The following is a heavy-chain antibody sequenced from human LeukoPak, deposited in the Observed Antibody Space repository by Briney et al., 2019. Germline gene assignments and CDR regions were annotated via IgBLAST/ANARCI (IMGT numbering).Heavy chain of an antibody. D-gene: IGHD2-15*01. J-gene: IGHJ4*02. CDR2: IIPIFGTT. CDR1: GGTFSSYA. V-gene: IGHV1-69*13. Sequence: SVKVSCKASGGTFSSYAIDWVRQAPGQGLEWMGGIIPIFGTTNYAQKFQGRVTITAVESTSTAYMELSSLRSEDTAVYYCAREAADSFDYWGQGTLVTVSS. CDR3: AREAADSFDY.